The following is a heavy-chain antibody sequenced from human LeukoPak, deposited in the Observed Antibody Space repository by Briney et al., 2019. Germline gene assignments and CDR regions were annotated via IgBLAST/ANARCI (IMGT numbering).Heavy chain of an antibody. V-gene: IGHV4-61*02. CDR3: ARDPWGGSWFDP. CDR1: GGSISSGSYY. J-gene: IGHJ5*02. CDR2: IYTSGST. D-gene: IGHD3-10*01. Sequence: PSQTLSLACTVSGGSISSGSYYWSWIRQPAGKGLEWIGRIYTSGSTNYNPSLKSRVTISVHPSKNQFSLKLSSVTAADTAVSYCARDPWGGSWFDPWGQGTLVTVSS.